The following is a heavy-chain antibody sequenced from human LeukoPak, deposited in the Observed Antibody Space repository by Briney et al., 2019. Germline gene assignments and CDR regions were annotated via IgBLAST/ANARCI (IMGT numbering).Heavy chain of an antibody. J-gene: IGHJ6*02. CDR1: GGTFSSYA. CDR2: IIPIFGIA. Sequence: SVKVSCKASGGTFSSYAISWVRQAPGQGPEWMGRIIPIFGIANYAQKFQGRVTITADKSTSTAYMELSSLRSEDTAVYYCARVTLDGMDVWGQGTTVTVSS. CDR3: ARVTLDGMDV. V-gene: IGHV1-69*04.